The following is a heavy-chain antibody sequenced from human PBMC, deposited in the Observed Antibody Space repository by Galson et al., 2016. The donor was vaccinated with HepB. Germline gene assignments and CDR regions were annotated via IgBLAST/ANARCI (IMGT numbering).Heavy chain of an antibody. J-gene: IGHJ6*02. D-gene: IGHD3-9*01. CDR2: ISADESKK. CDR1: RINFSGFP. CDR3: ARDRGFSDWLPIAAHYYGMDV. V-gene: IGHV3-30*04. Sequence: SLRLSCAASRINFSGFPMHWVRQAPGKGLEWVAVISADESKKFYADSVMGRFTVSRDNSKNTLSLQMNSLRAEDTAVYYCARDRGFSDWLPIAAHYYGMDVWGLGTTVTVSS.